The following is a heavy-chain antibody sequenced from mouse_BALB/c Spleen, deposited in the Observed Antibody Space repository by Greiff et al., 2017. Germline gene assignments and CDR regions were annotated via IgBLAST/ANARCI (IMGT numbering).Heavy chain of an antibody. Sequence: DVKLVESGGDLVKPGGSLKLSCAASGFTFSSYGMSWVRQTPDKRLEWVATISSGGSYTYYPDSVKGRFTISRDNAKNTLYLQMSSLKSEDTAMYYCARQGDGYLYWGQGTLVTVSA. CDR1: GFTFSSYG. CDR2: ISSGGSYT. CDR3: ARQGDGYLY. D-gene: IGHD2-3*01. J-gene: IGHJ3*01. V-gene: IGHV5-6*02.